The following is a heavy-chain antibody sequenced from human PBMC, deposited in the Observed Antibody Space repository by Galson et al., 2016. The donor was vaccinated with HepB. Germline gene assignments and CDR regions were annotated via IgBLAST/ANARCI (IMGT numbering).Heavy chain of an antibody. CDR2: IYSGGSA. CDR3: ASKPPAGINEVT. D-gene: IGHD2-2*01. Sequence: SLRLSCAASGFTVSSKYMSWVRQAPGKGLEWVSVIYSGGSAYYADSVKGRFTISRDNSKNTLYLQMNSLRAEDTAVYYCASKPPAGINEVTWGQGTLVTVSS. CDR1: GFTVSSKY. J-gene: IGHJ5*02. V-gene: IGHV3-53*01.